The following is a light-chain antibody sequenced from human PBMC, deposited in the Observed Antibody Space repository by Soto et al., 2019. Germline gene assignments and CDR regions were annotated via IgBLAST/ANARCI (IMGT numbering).Light chain of an antibody. CDR1: QSVSSN. V-gene: IGKV3-15*01. CDR2: GAS. Sequence: EIVMTQSPATLSVSPGERATLSCRASQSVSSNLAWYQQKPGQAPRLLIYGASTRATGIPARFSGSGPGTEFTLTISRLEPEDFAMYYCQQYSSSRTFGQGTKV. CDR3: QQYSSSRT. J-gene: IGKJ1*01.